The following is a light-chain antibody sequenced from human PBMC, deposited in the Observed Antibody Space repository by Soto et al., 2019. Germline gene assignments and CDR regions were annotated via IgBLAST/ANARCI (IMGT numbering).Light chain of an antibody. CDR2: KIS. J-gene: IGKJ5*01. CDR3: QQYYSYLAIT. CDR1: HSLVHSNGNTY. Sequence: DIVMTQTPISSPVTLGQPASISCRCSHSLVHSNGNTYLSWLQQRPGQPPRLLIYKISNRFSGVPSRFSGSGSGTEFTLTISSLQPDDFATYYCQQYYSYLAITFGQGTRLEIK. V-gene: IGKV2-24*01.